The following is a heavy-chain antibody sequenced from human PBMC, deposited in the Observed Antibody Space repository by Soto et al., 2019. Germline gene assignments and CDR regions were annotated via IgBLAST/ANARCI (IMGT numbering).Heavy chain of an antibody. CDR3: ARDSQDTAMLPGYYYGMDV. D-gene: IGHD5-18*01. J-gene: IGHJ6*02. Sequence: SVKVSCKASGGTFSSYAISWVRQAPGQGLEWMGGIIPIFGTANYAQKFQGRVTITADESTSTAYMELSSLRSEDTAVYYCARDSQDTAMLPGYYYGMDVWGQGTTVTVYS. CDR2: IIPIFGTA. CDR1: GGTFSSYA. V-gene: IGHV1-69*13.